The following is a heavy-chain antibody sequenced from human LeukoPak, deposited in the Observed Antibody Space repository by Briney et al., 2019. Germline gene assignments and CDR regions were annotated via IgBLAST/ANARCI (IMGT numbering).Heavy chain of an antibody. CDR2: TYYRSKWYN. V-gene: IGHV6-1*01. CDR1: GDSVSSNSAA. D-gene: IGHD3-22*01. J-gene: IGHJ5*02. CDR3: ARDREGDSSGYYYGWFDP. Sequence: SQTLSPTCAISGDSVSSNSAAWNWIRQSPSRGLEWLGRTYYRSKWYNDYAVSVKSRITINPDTSKNQFSLQLNSVTPEDTAVYYCARDREGDSSGYYYGWFDPWGQGTLVTVSS.